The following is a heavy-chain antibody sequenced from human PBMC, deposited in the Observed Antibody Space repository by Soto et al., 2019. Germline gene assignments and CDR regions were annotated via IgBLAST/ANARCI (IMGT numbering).Heavy chain of an antibody. V-gene: IGHV4-61*08. D-gene: IGHD1-7*01. CDR2: ISNSGST. J-gene: IGHJ6*02. CDR3: ARSGTTAFYYYYGMDV. Sequence: SETLSLTCSVSGGSVSSGVYYWSWIRQPPGKGLELIGYISNSGSTNYNPSLTSRVAISLDRSRNQFSLKLTSVTAADTAVYYCARSGTTAFYYYYGMDVWGQGTTVTVSS. CDR1: GGSVSSGVYY.